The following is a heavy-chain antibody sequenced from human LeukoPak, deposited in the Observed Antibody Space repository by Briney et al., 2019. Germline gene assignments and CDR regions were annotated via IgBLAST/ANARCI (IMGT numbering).Heavy chain of an antibody. CDR2: ISPSGTT. CDR1: GGSLSSYY. J-gene: IGHJ3*01. V-gene: IGHV4-4*07. Sequence: SETLSLTCTVSGGSLSSYYWSWIRQPAGEGLEWIGRISPSGTTNYNPSLKSRVTMSLDTSKSQISLKLTSVTAADTAVYYCARVQLPDITGAFDFWGQGTMVTVSS. D-gene: IGHD3-3*01. CDR3: ARVQLPDITGAFDF.